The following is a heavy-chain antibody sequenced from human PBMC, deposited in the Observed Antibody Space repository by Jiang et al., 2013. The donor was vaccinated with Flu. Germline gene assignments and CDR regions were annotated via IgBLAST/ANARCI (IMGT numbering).Heavy chain of an antibody. J-gene: IGHJ4*02. Sequence: GSGLVKPSETLSLTCTVSGGSISSYYWSWIRQPPGKGLECIGYIYYRGSTHYNPSLKSRVTISVDSSKNQFSLKLSSVTAADTAVYYCARLLSNTVVTQPYYFDYVGPGNPG. V-gene: IGHV4-59*08. D-gene: IGHD2-21*02. CDR1: GGSISSYY. CDR3: ARLLSNTVVTQPYYFDY. CDR2: IYYRGST.